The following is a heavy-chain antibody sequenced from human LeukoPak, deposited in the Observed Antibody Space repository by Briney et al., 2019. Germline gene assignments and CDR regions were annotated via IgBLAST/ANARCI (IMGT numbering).Heavy chain of an antibody. J-gene: IGHJ4*02. Sequence: ASVKVSCKASGYPFTSYGISWVRQAPGQGLEWMGWISAYNGNTNYAQKLQGRVTMTTDTSTSTAYMELRSLRSDDTAVYYCASTERYYDSSGYLDYWGQGTLVTVSS. CDR2: ISAYNGNT. CDR1: GYPFTSYG. CDR3: ASTERYYDSSGYLDY. D-gene: IGHD3-22*01. V-gene: IGHV1-18*01.